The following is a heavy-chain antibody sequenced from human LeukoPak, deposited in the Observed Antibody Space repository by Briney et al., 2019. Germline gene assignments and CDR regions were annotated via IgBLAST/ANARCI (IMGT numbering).Heavy chain of an antibody. D-gene: IGHD3-10*01. CDR3: AKDIVVRGVIDAFDM. CDR1: GFTFDDYA. CDR2: ISWNSGSI. Sequence: PGGSLRLSCAASGFTFDDYAVHWVRQAPGKGLEWVSGISWNSGSIGYADSVKGRFTISRDNAKNSLYLQMNSLRAEDTALYYCAKDIVVRGVIDAFDMWGQGTMVTVSS. V-gene: IGHV3-9*01. J-gene: IGHJ3*02.